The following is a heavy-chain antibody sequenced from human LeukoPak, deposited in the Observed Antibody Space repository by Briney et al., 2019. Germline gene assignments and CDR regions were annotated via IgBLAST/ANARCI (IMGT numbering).Heavy chain of an antibody. CDR2: ISSSSSTI. D-gene: IGHD3-10*01. CDR3: ARVDYGSGSFPPLDY. CDR1: GLTFSSYS. J-gene: IGHJ4*02. V-gene: IGHV3-48*01. Sequence: GGSLRLFCAPSGLTFSSYSKMWVRHAPGRGGEWVLYISSSSSTIYYADSVKGRFTISTDNAKTSLYLQMNSLRAEDTAVYYCARVDYGSGSFPPLDYWGQGTLVTVSS.